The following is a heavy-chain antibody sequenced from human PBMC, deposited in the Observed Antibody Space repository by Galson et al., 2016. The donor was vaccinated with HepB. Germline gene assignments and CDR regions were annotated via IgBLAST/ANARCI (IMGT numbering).Heavy chain of an antibody. CDR1: GFIFRGYG. D-gene: IGHD1-26*01. Sequence: SLRLSCAGSGFIFRGYGMHWVRQAPGKGLEWVAADSMDGRRKFYADSVKGRFTISRDNSNNMLFLQMSSLTEDDTAVYYCARDRRGGSNTLDYWGQGTLVTVSS. V-gene: IGHV3-30*03. J-gene: IGHJ4*02. CDR3: ARDRRGGSNTLDY. CDR2: DSMDGRRK.